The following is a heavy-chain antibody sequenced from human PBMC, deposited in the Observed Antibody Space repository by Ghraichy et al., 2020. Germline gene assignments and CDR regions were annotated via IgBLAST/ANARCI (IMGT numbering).Heavy chain of an antibody. D-gene: IGHD2-21*02. CDR1: GFTFSSYW. V-gene: IGHV3-7*01. J-gene: IGHJ4*02. CDR2: INQDGGTQ. Sequence: GGSLRLSCAASGFTFSSYWMHWVRQAPGKELEWVANINQDGGTQYYLDSVRGRFTISRDNSKTSLYLQMNSLRAEDTAVYYCARALGGGDADWGQGTLVTVSS. CDR3: ARALGGGDAD.